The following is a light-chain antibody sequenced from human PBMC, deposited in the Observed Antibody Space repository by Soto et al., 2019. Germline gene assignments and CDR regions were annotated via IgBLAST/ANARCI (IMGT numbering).Light chain of an antibody. J-gene: IGKJ1*01. Sequence: EIVMTQSPATLSVSPGERATLSCRASQSVINNLAWYQHKPGQAPRLLVYSASTRATGIPARFSGSGSGTEFALTISSLQSEDFALYYCQQYHNWPRTFGQGTKVDI. CDR1: QSVINN. CDR2: SAS. CDR3: QQYHNWPRT. V-gene: IGKV3-15*01.